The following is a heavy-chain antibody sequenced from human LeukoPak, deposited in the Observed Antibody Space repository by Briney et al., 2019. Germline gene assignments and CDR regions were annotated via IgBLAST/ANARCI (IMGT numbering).Heavy chain of an antibody. V-gene: IGHV4-59*01. CDR2: IYYSGST. CDR3: AAYGSGSYWGVEGWFDP. J-gene: IGHJ5*02. D-gene: IGHD3-10*01. CDR1: GGSISSYY. Sequence: PSETLSLTCTVSGGSISSYYWGWIRQPPGKGLEWIGYIYYSGSTNYNPSLKSRVTISVDTSKNQFSLKLSSVTAADTAVYYCAAYGSGSYWGVEGWFDPWGQGTLVTVSS.